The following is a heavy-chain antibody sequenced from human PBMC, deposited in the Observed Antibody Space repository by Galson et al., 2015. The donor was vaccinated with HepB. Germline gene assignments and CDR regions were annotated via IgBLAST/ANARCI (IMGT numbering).Heavy chain of an antibody. Sequence: SVKVSCKASGYTFTSYYMHWVRQAPGQGLEWMGIINPSGGSTSYAQKFQGRVTMTRDTSTSTVYMELSSLRSEDTAVYYCAREVTGTTWGSDGMDVWGQGTTVTVSS. V-gene: IGHV1-46*03. J-gene: IGHJ6*02. D-gene: IGHD1-20*01. CDR1: GYTFTSYY. CDR3: AREVTGTTWGSDGMDV. CDR2: INPSGGST.